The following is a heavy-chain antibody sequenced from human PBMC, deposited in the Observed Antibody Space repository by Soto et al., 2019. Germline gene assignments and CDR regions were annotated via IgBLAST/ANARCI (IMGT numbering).Heavy chain of an antibody. Sequence: GXLVKLSRKASGYVFTIYYMHCLLQSPKQGLEWMGIINPSGGSTSYAQKFQGRVTMTRDTSTSTVYMELSSLRSEDTAVYYCASDFIAARRNYYYYYGMDVSGHGTTGTVSS. CDR3: ASDFIAARRNYYYYYGMDV. V-gene: IGHV1-46*01. J-gene: IGHJ6*01. CDR2: INPSGGST. D-gene: IGHD6-6*01. CDR1: GYVFTIYY.